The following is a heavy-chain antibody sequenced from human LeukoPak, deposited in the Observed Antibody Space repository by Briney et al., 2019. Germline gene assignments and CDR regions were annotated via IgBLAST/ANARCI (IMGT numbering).Heavy chain of an antibody. D-gene: IGHD2-21*02. V-gene: IGHV6-1*01. CDR2: TYYRSTWYN. CDR1: GDSVSSNSVA. Sequence: SQTLSLTCAISGDSVSSNSVAWNWIRQSPSRGLEWLGRTYYRSTWYNDYAVSVRGRITVNTDTSKNQFSLHRTAVTPKNPPFNYFARRLTQSTSFDPWARESWSPSPQ. CDR3: ARRLTQSTSFDP. J-gene: IGHJ5*02.